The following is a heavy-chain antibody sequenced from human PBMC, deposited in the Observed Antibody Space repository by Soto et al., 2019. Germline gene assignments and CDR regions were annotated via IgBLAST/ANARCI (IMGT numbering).Heavy chain of an antibody. D-gene: IGHD6-6*01. CDR3: ARDPVLYSSSPEDDYGMDV. Sequence: PGGSQRLSCTASGFTFRSYWRSWVRQAPGKGLEWVANIKQDGSEKYYVDSVKGRFTISRDNAKNSLYLQMNSLRAEDTAVYYCARDPVLYSSSPEDDYGMDVWGQGTTVTVSS. CDR1: GFTFRSYW. CDR2: IKQDGSEK. V-gene: IGHV3-7*01. J-gene: IGHJ6*02.